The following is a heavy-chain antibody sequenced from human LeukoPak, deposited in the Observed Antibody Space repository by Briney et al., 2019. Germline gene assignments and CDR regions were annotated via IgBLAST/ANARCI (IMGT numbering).Heavy chain of an antibody. CDR1: GFTFSSYE. CDR3: ATYRQVLLPFES. Sequence: GGSLRLSCAASGFTFSSYEMNWVRQPPGKGLEWVSSIFPSGGEIHYADSVRGRFTISRDNSKSTPSLQMNSLRAEDTAIYYCATYRQVLLPFESWGQGTLVTVSS. V-gene: IGHV3-23*01. J-gene: IGHJ4*02. CDR2: IFPSGGEI. D-gene: IGHD2/OR15-2a*01.